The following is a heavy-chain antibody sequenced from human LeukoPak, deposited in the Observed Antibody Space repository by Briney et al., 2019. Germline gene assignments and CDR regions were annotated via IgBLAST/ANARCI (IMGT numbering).Heavy chain of an antibody. D-gene: IGHD3-16*02. J-gene: IGHJ4*02. CDR2: IYSGGST. CDR3: ARGGTIITFGGVIGYRYFDY. CDR1: GFTVSSNY. Sequence: AGGSLRLSCAASGFTVSSNYMSWVRQAPGKGREWVSVIYSGGSTYYADSVKGRFTISRDNSKNTLYLQMNSLRAEDPAVYYCARGGTIITFGGVIGYRYFDYWGQGTLVTVSS. V-gene: IGHV3-53*01.